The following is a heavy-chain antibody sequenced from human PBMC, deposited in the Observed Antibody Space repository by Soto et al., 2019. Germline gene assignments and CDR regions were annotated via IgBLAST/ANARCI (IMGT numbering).Heavy chain of an antibody. J-gene: IGHJ4*02. CDR2: IWYDGSNK. CDR3: ARAIGPTLFDY. V-gene: IGHV3-33*01. Sequence: GGSLRLSCAASGFTFSSYGMHWVRQAPDKGLEWVAVIWYDGSNKYYADSVKGRFTISRDNSKNTLYLQMNSLRAGDTAIYFCARAIGPTLFDYWGQGTLVTVSS. D-gene: IGHD3-22*01. CDR1: GFTFSSYG.